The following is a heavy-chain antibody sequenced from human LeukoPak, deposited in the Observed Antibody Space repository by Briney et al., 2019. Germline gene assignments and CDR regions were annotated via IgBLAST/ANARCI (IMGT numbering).Heavy chain of an antibody. D-gene: IGHD3/OR15-3a*01. V-gene: IGHV6-1*01. CDR3: ARGTGHAEYFDY. Sequence: SQTLSLTCALSGDSLSSNSAAWNWIRQSPSRGLEWLVRTYYRSKWYNDYAVSVKSRITINPDTSKNQFSLQLNSVTPEDTAVYYCARGTGHAEYFDYWGQGTLVTVSS. CDR2: TYYRSKWYN. J-gene: IGHJ4*02. CDR1: GDSLSSNSAA.